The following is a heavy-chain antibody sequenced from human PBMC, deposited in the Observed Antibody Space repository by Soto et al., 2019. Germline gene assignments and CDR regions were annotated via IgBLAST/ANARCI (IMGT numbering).Heavy chain of an antibody. D-gene: IGHD5-12*01. CDR2: ISYDGSNK. CDR3: AKDGYSGYDWGIDY. V-gene: IGHV3-30*18. CDR1: GFTFSSYG. Sequence: QVQLVESGGGVVQPGRSLRLSCAASGFTFSSYGMHWVRQAPGKGLEWVAVISYDGSNKYYADSAKGRFTISRDNSKNTLYLQMNSLRAEDTAVYYCAKDGYSGYDWGIDYWGQGTLVTVSS. J-gene: IGHJ4*02.